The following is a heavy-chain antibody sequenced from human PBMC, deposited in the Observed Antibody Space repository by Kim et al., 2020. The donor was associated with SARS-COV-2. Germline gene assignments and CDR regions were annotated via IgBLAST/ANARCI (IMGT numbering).Heavy chain of an antibody. Sequence: VKGLFTISRDNSKNTLYLQMNRLRAVDMAVYYCAKGKEDYGDYKVAFDIWGQGTMVTVSS. CDR3: AKGKEDYGDYKVAFDI. J-gene: IGHJ3*02. V-gene: IGHV3-30*02. D-gene: IGHD4-17*01.